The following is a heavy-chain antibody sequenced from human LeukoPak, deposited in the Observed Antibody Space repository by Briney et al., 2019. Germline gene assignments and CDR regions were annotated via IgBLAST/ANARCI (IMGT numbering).Heavy chain of an antibody. J-gene: IGHJ4*02. CDR2: INWNGGST. CDR3: ARAVDNYDGSGSYAY. Sequence: PGGSLRLSCAASGFRFNDYGMNWVRQVPGQGLEWISGINWNGGSTGYGDSVKGRFTSSRDNAENSLDLQMNSLRAEDTALYYCARAVDNYDGSGSYAYWGQGALVTVSS. V-gene: IGHV3-20*04. CDR1: GFRFNDYG. D-gene: IGHD3-10*01.